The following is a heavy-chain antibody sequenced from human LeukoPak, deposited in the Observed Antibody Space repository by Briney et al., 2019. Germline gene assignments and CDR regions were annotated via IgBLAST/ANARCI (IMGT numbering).Heavy chain of an antibody. D-gene: IGHD4/OR15-4a*01. CDR3: ATQERLDDYFWFDP. Sequence: ASVKVSCKASGYTFTAYYMHWVRQAPGQGLEWMGCINPNNGDTNYAQKFQGRVTMTRDTSISTAYMELSRLRSDDTAVYYCATQERLDDYFWFDPWGQGTLVTVSS. J-gene: IGHJ5*02. V-gene: IGHV1-2*02. CDR1: GYTFTAYY. CDR2: INPNNGDT.